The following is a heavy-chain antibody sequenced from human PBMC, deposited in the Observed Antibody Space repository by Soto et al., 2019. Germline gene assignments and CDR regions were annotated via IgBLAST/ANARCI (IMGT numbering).Heavy chain of an antibody. J-gene: IGHJ6*03. Sequence: EVQLLESGGGLVQPGGSLRLSCAASGFTFSSYAMSWVRQAPGKGLEWVSAISGSGGSTYYADSVKGRFTISRDNSNNTLYLQMNSLRAEDTAVYYCAKDPRLTVTTRQGYYMDVWGKGTTVTVSS. D-gene: IGHD4-17*01. CDR3: AKDPRLTVTTRQGYYMDV. V-gene: IGHV3-23*01. CDR1: GFTFSSYA. CDR2: ISGSGGST.